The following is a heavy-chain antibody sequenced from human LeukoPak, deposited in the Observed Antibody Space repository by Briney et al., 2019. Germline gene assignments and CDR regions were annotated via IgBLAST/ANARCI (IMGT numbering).Heavy chain of an antibody. J-gene: IGHJ4*02. Sequence: SETLSLTCAVYGGSFSGYYWSWIRQPPGKGLEWIGEINHSGSTNYNPSLKSRVTVSVDTSKNQFSLKLSSVTAADTAVYYCARPVYSSSSWRYYFDYWGQGTLVTVSS. V-gene: IGHV4-34*01. D-gene: IGHD6-6*01. CDR3: ARPVYSSSSWRYYFDY. CDR2: INHSGST. CDR1: GGSFSGYY.